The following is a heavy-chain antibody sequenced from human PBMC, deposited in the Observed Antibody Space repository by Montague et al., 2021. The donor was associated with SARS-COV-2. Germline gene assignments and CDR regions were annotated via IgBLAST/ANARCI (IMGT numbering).Heavy chain of an antibody. Sequence: SETLSLTCTVFGGSISSYYWSWIRQPPGGGLQLTGYISYSGSTNYNPSLKSRVTISVYTSKNHFTLRLSSVTAADTAVYYCANFRRTQLLFGTLYYGMDVWGQGTTVTVSS. CDR2: ISYSGST. CDR1: GGSISSYY. CDR3: ANFRRTQLLFGTLYYGMDV. J-gene: IGHJ6*02. D-gene: IGHD2-2*01. V-gene: IGHV4-59*01.